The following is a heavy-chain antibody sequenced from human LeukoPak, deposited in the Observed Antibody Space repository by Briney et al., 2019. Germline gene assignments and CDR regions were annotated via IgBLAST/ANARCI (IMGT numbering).Heavy chain of an antibody. Sequence: SETLSLTCTVSGGSISSSSYYWGWIRQPPGKGLEWIGSIYYSGSTYYSPSLKSRVTISVDTSKDQFSLKLSSVTAADTAVYYCARLREYYDSSGYSSIIFDYWGQGTLVTVSS. V-gene: IGHV4-39*01. CDR1: GGSISSSSYY. D-gene: IGHD3-22*01. J-gene: IGHJ4*02. CDR2: IYYSGST. CDR3: ARLREYYDSSGYSSIIFDY.